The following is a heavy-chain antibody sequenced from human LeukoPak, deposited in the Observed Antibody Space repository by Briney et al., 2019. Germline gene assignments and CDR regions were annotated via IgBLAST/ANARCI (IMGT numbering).Heavy chain of an antibody. Sequence: GGSLRLSCAASGFTFADYAMHWVRQTPGKGLEWVSGISWNSGNIDYADSVKGRFTISRDNAKNSLYLQMNSLRAEDTALYYCAKGSKEVLFTRDHHMDVWGKGTTVTVSS. CDR1: GFTFADYA. CDR3: AKGSKEVLFTRDHHMDV. D-gene: IGHD3-3*01. J-gene: IGHJ6*03. CDR2: ISWNSGNI. V-gene: IGHV3-9*01.